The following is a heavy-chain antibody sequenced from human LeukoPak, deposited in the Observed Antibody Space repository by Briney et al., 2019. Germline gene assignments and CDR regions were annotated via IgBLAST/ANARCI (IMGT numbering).Heavy chain of an antibody. J-gene: IGHJ4*02. CDR1: GVTFSTYW. V-gene: IGHV3-74*01. CDR3: ARVGSGTTRDY. CDR2: ISSDGSIS. Sequence: PAESLRLTCAVSGVTFSTYWLHWVRQAPGKGLVWVSRISSDGSISSYADPEKGRFTTSRDNAKNTLYLQMNSLRAEDTAVYYCARVGSGTTRDYWGQGTLVTVSS. D-gene: IGHD1-14*01.